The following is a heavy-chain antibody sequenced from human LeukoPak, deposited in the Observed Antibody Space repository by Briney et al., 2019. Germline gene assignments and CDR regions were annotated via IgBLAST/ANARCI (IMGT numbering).Heavy chain of an antibody. Sequence: AGGSLRLSCAASGFTFNNAWMSWVRQAPGKGLEWVGRIKSKTDGGTTDYAAPVKGRFTISRDNSKNTLYLQMNSLRAEDTAVYYCAKGGVEMATFGAFDIWGQGTMVTVSS. D-gene: IGHD5-24*01. V-gene: IGHV3-15*01. CDR1: GFTFNNAW. CDR3: AKGGVEMATFGAFDI. CDR2: IKSKTDGGTT. J-gene: IGHJ3*02.